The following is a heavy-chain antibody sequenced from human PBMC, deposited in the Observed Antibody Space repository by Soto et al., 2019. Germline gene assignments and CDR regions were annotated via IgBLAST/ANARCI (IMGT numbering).Heavy chain of an antibody. CDR1: AFSLTSCS. J-gene: IGHJ5*02. D-gene: IGHD5-12*01. CDR2: LSRSGGAT. Sequence: HPGGSLRLSCVTSAFSLTSCSMSWVRQTPGKGLEWVSALSRSGGATYYADSVKGRFTISRDTSTNTLYLQMSNLRAEDTAIYYCAKGEMATIRNSFDPWGQGTLVTVPQ. CDR3: AKGEMATIRNSFDP. V-gene: IGHV3-23*01.